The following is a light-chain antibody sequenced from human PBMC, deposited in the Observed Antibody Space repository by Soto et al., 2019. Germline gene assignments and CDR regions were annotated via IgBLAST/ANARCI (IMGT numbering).Light chain of an antibody. J-gene: IGKJ1*01. CDR3: QQSYSTPPT. CDR1: QSISSY. Sequence: DIQMTQSPSSLSASVGDRVTITCRASQSISSYLNWYQQKPGKAPKLLIYAASSLQSGVPSRFSGSGSGTDFTLTIRSLQLEDFATYYCQQSYSTPPTFGQGTKVEIK. V-gene: IGKV1-39*01. CDR2: AAS.